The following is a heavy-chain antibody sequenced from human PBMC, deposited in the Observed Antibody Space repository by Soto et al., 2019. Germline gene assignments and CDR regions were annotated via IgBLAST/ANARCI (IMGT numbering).Heavy chain of an antibody. CDR3: AKFASSSWRTNFDY. CDR2: INPNSGGT. J-gene: IGHJ4*02. Sequence: ASVKVSCKASGYTFTGYYMHWVRQAPGQGLEWMGWINPNSGGTNYAQKFQGWVTMTRDTSISTAYMELSRLRSDDTAVYYCAKFASSSWRTNFDYWGQGTLVTVSS. V-gene: IGHV1-2*04. D-gene: IGHD6-13*01. CDR1: GYTFTGYY.